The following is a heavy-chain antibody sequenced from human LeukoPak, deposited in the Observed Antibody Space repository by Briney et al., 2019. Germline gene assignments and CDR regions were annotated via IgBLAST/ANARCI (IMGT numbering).Heavy chain of an antibody. D-gene: IGHD3-16*01. V-gene: IGHV4-39*01. J-gene: IGHJ4*02. CDR3: ARQIYDYVWGTNLKDY. CDR2: LYYAGGT. CDR1: GASISTSTYY. Sequence: SETLSLTCTVSGASISTSTYYWAWIRQPPGKGLEWIGSLYYAGGTYYNSSLKSRVTFSVDTPKNQFTLKLSSVTAADTAVYYCARQIYDYVWGTNLKDYWGQGTLVTVSS.